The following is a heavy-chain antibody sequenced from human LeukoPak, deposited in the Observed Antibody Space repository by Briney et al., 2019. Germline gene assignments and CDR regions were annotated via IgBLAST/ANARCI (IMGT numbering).Heavy chain of an antibody. V-gene: IGHV3-66*01. CDR3: AGSAVTNLDS. CDR2: IHSGGAT. CDR1: GFTVTSNF. D-gene: IGHD4-23*01. J-gene: IGHJ4*02. Sequence: PGGSLRLSCAASGFTVTSNFMSRVRQAPGKGLEWVSVIHSGGATYYADSVKGRFTISRDISKNALYLQMNSLRGDDTAVYYCAGSAVTNLDSWGQGNLVTVSS.